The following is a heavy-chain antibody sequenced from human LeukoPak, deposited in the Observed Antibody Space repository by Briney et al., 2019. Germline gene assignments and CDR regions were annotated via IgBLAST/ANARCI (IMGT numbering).Heavy chain of an antibody. CDR2: INHSGYT. J-gene: IGHJ5*01. CDR1: GVSFNDYY. CDR3: TRMTSGHDS. D-gene: IGHD3-10*01. Sequence: SETLSLTCAVSGVSFNDYYWSWVRQTPGKGLEWIGEINHSGYTNDSPSLKSRVTLSIDTSRNQFSLNLRSVTVADAGIYFCTRMTSGHDSWGQGTLVTVSS. V-gene: IGHV4-34*01.